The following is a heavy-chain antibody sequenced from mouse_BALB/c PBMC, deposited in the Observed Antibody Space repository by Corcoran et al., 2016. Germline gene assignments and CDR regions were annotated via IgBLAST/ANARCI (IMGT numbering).Heavy chain of an antibody. CDR2: INTYTGEP. Sequence: QIQLVPSGPELKKPGETVKISCKASGYTFTNYGMNWVKQAPGKGLKWMGWINTYTGEPTYADDFKGRFAFSLETSASTAYLQINNIKNEDMATYLCARYGYDGFDYWGQGTTLTVSS. V-gene: IGHV9-1*02. D-gene: IGHD2-2*01. CDR3: ARYGYDGFDY. CDR1: GYTFTNYG. J-gene: IGHJ2*01.